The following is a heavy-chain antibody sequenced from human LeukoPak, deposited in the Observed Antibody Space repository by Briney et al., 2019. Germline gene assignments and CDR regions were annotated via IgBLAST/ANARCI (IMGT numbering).Heavy chain of an antibody. V-gene: IGHV3-74*01. CDR1: GFTLSSYW. CDR2: ISSDGTTA. Sequence: QPGGSLRLSCAASGFTLSSYWIHWVRQVPGKGLVWVSRISSDGTTANYADSVKGRFTISRDNAKNRLHLQMNTLRVEDTAVYYCAREYEVYSTQYYYGMDVWGQGATVTVSS. J-gene: IGHJ6*02. D-gene: IGHD4-11*01. CDR3: AREYEVYSTQYYYGMDV.